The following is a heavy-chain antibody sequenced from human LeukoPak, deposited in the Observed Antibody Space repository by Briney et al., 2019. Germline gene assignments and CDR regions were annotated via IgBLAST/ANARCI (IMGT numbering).Heavy chain of an antibody. Sequence: GGSLRLSCAASGFTFDRFTIHWVRQIPGKGLEWVSLINRRGHTFYADSVRGRFTISRDNNRNSVFLQMDSLRPEDTALYHCAKEVDCPSDCLFFHSWGQGTLVTVSS. CDR2: INRRGHT. CDR3: AKEVDCPSDCLFFHS. J-gene: IGHJ4*02. V-gene: IGHV3-43*01. D-gene: IGHD2-21*02. CDR1: GFTFDRFT.